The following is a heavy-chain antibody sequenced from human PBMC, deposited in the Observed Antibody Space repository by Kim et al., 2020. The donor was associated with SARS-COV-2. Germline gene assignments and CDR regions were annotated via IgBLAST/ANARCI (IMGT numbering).Heavy chain of an antibody. CDR2: ISYDGSNK. D-gene: IGHD2-2*01. Sequence: GGSLRLSCAASGFTFSSYGMHWVRQAPGKGLEWVAVISYDGSNKYYADSVKGRFTISRDNSKNTLYLQMNSLRAEDTTVYYCAKRYQLLWSDYMDVWGKGTTVTVSS. CDR3: AKRYQLLWSDYMDV. V-gene: IGHV3-30*18. J-gene: IGHJ6*03. CDR1: GFTFSSYG.